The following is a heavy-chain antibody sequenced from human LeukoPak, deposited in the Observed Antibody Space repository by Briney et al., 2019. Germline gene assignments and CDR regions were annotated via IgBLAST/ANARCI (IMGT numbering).Heavy chain of an antibody. J-gene: IGHJ4*02. Sequence: ASVKVSCKASGYTFTSYAMHWVRQAPGQGLEWMGRINPSGGGTSYAQNFQGRVTMTRDTSTSTVYMELSTLRSEDTAKYYCARDLARGGSWGQGTLVIVSS. CDR2: INPSGGGT. CDR3: ARDLARGGS. V-gene: IGHV1-46*01. CDR1: GYTFTSYA. D-gene: IGHD3-10*01.